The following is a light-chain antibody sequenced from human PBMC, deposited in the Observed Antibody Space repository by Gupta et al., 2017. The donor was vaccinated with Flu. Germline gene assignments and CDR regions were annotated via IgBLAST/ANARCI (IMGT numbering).Light chain of an antibody. CDR1: QSVGSNF. Sequence: IVLTQSPGTLSLSPGERATLSCKTSQSVGSNFLAWYQQKPGRAPSLLIYGASNRATGIPDRFSGSGSGTDFTLTISRLETEDFAVYYCQQGDSSPYSFGQGTKLEMK. CDR3: QQGDSSPYS. J-gene: IGKJ2*03. V-gene: IGKV3-20*01. CDR2: GAS.